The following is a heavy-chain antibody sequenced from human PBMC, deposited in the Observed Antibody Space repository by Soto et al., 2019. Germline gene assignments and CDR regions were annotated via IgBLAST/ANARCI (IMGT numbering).Heavy chain of an antibody. CDR1: GYTFTSYS. J-gene: IGHJ4*02. CDR3: ATSQKGYNWNYFDH. V-gene: IGHV1-3*02. D-gene: IGHD1-20*01. CDR2: SNAGNGNT. Sequence: ASVKVSCKASGYTFTSYSMHWVRQAPGQRLEWMGWSNAGNGNTKYSQEFQGRVTITRDTSASTAYMELSSLRSEDTAVYYCATSQKGYNWNYFDHWGQGALVTVSS.